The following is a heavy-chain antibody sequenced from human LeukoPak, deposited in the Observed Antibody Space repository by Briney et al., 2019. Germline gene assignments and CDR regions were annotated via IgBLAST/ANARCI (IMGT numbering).Heavy chain of an antibody. CDR2: VSARGDDT. CDR3: AKLRQRIVGASGVYFDL. V-gene: IGHV3-23*01. Sequence: GGSLRLSCAASGLNFSNYAMSWVRQTPGKGVGWVSAVSARGDDTFYADSVKGRFTISRDNFKNTLSLQMNSLKLEDKAMYFCAKLRQRIVGASGVYFDLWGQGTLVIVSS. D-gene: IGHD1-26*01. CDR1: GLNFSNYA. J-gene: IGHJ4*02.